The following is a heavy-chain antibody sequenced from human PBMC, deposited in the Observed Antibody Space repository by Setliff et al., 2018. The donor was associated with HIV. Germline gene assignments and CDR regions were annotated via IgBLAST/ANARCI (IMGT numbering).Heavy chain of an antibody. CDR3: ARVTVDWGFGNAFDI. D-gene: IGHD7-27*01. J-gene: IGHJ3*02. Sequence: LSLTCTVSGGSISSSSYYWGWVRQAPGKGLEWVSYITGSGTTIYYADSVKGRFTISRDNAKNSLYLQMNSLRAEDTAVYYCARVTVDWGFGNAFDIWGQGTMVTVSS. CDR2: ITGSGTTI. CDR1: GGSISSSSYY. V-gene: IGHV3-11*04.